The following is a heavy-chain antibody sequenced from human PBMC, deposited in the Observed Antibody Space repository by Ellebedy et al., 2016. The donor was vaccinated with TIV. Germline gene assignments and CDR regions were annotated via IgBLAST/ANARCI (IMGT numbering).Heavy chain of an antibody. V-gene: IGHV3-74*03. CDR1: GFSFSSYW. CDR3: TGNFGEFLPLDY. CDR2: INSDGSTT. Sequence: GESLKISCAASGFSFSSYWMHWVRQAPGKGLVWVSRINSDGSTTTYADSVKGRFTISRDNAKNTLYLHLNTLRVDDTAVYFCTGNFGEFLPLDYWGQGTLVTVSS. D-gene: IGHD3-10*01. J-gene: IGHJ4*02.